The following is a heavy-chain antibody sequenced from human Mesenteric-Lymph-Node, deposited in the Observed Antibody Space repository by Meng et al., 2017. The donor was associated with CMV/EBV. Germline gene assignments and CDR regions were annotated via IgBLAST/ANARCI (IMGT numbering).Heavy chain of an antibody. Sequence: ASVKVSCKASGYTFTGYYMHWVRQAPGQGLEWMGWINPNSGGTNYAQKFQGRVTMTRDTSISTAYMELSRLRSDDTAVYYCARDLGSSSPYYYYGMDVWGQGTTVTSP. CDR3: ARDLGSSSPYYYYGMDV. V-gene: IGHV1-2*02. CDR2: INPNSGGT. D-gene: IGHD6-6*01. CDR1: GYTFTGYY. J-gene: IGHJ6*02.